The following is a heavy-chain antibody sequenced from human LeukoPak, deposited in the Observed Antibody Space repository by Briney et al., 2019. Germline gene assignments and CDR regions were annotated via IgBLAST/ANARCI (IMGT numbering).Heavy chain of an antibody. CDR3: AREVSSSFDY. CDR1: GGSISSHY. D-gene: IGHD6-6*01. CDR2: ICYSGST. J-gene: IGHJ4*02. V-gene: IGHV4-59*11. Sequence: ASETLSLTCTVSGGSISSHYWSWIRQPPGKGLEWIGYICYSGSTNYNPSLKSRVTISVDTSKNQFSLKLSSVTAADTAVYYCAREVSSSFDYWGQGTLVTVSS.